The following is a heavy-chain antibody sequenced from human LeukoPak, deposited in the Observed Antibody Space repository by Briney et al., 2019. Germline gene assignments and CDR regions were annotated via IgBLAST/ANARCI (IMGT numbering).Heavy chain of an antibody. D-gene: IGHD1-26*01. CDR1: GFTFSNYW. CDR3: ARDTRTFDY. J-gene: IGHJ4*02. V-gene: IGHV3-7*01. Sequence: PGGSLRLSCAASGFTFSNYWMGWVRQAPGKGLEWVANIKQDGSEKYYVDSVKGRFTISRDNAKNALYLQMNSLRADDTAVYYCARDTRTFDYWGQGTLVTVSS. CDR2: IKQDGSEK.